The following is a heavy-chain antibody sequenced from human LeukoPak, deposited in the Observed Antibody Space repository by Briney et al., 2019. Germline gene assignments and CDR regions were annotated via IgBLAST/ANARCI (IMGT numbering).Heavy chain of an antibody. Sequence: SETLSLTRTVSGGSISSSSYYWGWLRQPPGKGLEWIGSIYYSGSTYYNPSLKSRVTISVDTSKNPFSLKLSSVTAADTAVYYCAGPFDSSGYYGLGYWGQGTLVTVSS. D-gene: IGHD3-22*01. J-gene: IGHJ4*02. CDR2: IYYSGST. CDR1: GGSISSSSYY. V-gene: IGHV4-39*01. CDR3: AGPFDSSGYYGLGY.